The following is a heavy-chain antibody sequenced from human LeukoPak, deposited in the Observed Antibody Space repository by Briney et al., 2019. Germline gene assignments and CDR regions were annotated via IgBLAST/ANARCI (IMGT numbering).Heavy chain of an antibody. V-gene: IGHV1-2*06. CDR2: INPNSGGT. D-gene: IGHD2-2*01. CDR1: GYTFTGYY. J-gene: IGHJ6*02. Sequence: SVKVSCKASGYTFTGYYMHWVRQAPGQGLEWMGRINPNSGGTNYAQKFQGRVTMTRDTSISTAYMELSRLRSDDTAVYYCAREKVRQSGMDVWGQGTTVTVSS. CDR3: AREKVRQSGMDV.